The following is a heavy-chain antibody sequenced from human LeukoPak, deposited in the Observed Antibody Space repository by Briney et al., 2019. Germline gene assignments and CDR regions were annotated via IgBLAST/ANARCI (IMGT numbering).Heavy chain of an antibody. V-gene: IGHV3-30*04. D-gene: IGHD2-15*01. J-gene: IGHJ4*02. CDR3: ARDRQLLRGFDY. Sequence: GGSLRLSCAASGFTFSGYAMHWVRQAPGKGLEWVAVISYDGSNKYYADSVKGRFTISRDNSKNTLYLQMNSLRAEDTAVYYCARDRQLLRGFDYWGQGTLVTVSS. CDR2: ISYDGSNK. CDR1: GFTFSGYA.